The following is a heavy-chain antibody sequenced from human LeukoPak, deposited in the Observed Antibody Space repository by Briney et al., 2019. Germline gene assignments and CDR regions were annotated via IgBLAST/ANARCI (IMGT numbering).Heavy chain of an antibody. D-gene: IGHD2-15*01. V-gene: IGHV3-9*01. Sequence: GGSLRLSCAASGFTFDDYAMHWVRQAPGKGLEWVSGISWNSGSIGYADSVKGRFTISRDNAKNSLCLQMNSLRAEDTALYYCAKGRLAAKGYFDYWGQGTLVTVSS. CDR1: GFTFDDYA. CDR2: ISWNSGSI. J-gene: IGHJ4*02. CDR3: AKGRLAAKGYFDY.